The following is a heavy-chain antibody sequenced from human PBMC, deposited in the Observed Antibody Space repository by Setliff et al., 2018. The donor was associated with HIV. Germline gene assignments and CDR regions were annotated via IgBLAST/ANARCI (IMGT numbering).Heavy chain of an antibody. CDR1: GGSFSDYY. CDR2: IYTSGST. CDR3: ARGGSGNSYNGAFDY. V-gene: IGHV4-4*08. D-gene: IGHD3-10*01. J-gene: IGHJ4*02. Sequence: SETLSLTCVVYGGSFSDYYWTWIRQPPEKGLEWIGSIYTSGSTNYNPSLKSRLTISLDTKNQFSLKLSSVTAADTAVYYCARGGSGNSYNGAFDYWGQGTLVTVSS.